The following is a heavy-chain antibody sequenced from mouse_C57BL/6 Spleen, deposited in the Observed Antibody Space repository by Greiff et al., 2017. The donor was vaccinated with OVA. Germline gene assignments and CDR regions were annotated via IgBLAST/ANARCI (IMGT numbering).Heavy chain of an antibody. CDR1: GYTFTDYE. J-gene: IGHJ3*01. V-gene: IGHV1-15*01. D-gene: IGHD4-1*01. CDR2: IDPETGGT. CDR3: SGWDALACFAY. Sequence: QVQLQQSGAELVRPGASVTLSCKASGYTFTDYEMHWVKQTPVHGLEWIGAIDPETGGTAYNQKFKGKAILTADKSSSTAYMELRSLTSEDSAVYYCSGWDALACFAYWGQGTLFTVSA.